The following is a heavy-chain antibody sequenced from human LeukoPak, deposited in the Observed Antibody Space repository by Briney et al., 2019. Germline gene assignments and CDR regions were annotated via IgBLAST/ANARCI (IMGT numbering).Heavy chain of an antibody. J-gene: IGHJ4*02. CDR1: GFTFSTLA. Sequence: GGSLRLSCTASGFTFSTLAMSWVRQAQGKGLEWVSSISSRGDDTSYADSVKGRFTISRDNSKNTLYLQLNSLRVDDAAIYYCAKHRRSTLVTAYFDSWGQGTLVTVSS. D-gene: IGHD2-21*02. V-gene: IGHV3-23*01. CDR2: ISSRGDDT. CDR3: AKHRRSTLVTAYFDS.